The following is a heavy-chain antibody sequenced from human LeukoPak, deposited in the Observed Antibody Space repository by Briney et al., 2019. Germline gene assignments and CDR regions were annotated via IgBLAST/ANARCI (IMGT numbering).Heavy chain of an antibody. Sequence: GGSLRLSCAASGFTFSSYAMSWVRQAPGKGLEWVSAISGSGGSTYYADSVKGRFTISRDNSKNTLYPQMNSLRAEDTAVYYCAKDLRYYYGSGSYYYYGMDVWGQGTTVTVSS. D-gene: IGHD3-10*01. CDR2: ISGSGGST. CDR1: GFTFSSYA. CDR3: AKDLRYYYGSGSYYYYGMDV. J-gene: IGHJ6*02. V-gene: IGHV3-23*01.